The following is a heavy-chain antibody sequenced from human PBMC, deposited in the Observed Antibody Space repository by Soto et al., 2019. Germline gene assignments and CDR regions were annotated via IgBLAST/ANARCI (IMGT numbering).Heavy chain of an antibody. V-gene: IGHV3-23*01. CDR3: AKVGSYDFWSGYNAFDI. J-gene: IGHJ3*02. CDR2: ISGSGGST. Sequence: PGGSLRLSCAASGFTFSSYAMSWVRQAPGKGLEWVSAISGSGGSTYYADSVKGRFTISRDNSKNTLYLQMNSLRAEDTAVYYCAKVGSYDFWSGYNAFDIWGQGTMVTVSS. D-gene: IGHD3-3*01. CDR1: GFTFSSYA.